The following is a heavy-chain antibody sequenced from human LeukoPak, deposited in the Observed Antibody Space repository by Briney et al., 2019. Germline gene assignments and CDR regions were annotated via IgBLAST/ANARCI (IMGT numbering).Heavy chain of an antibody. D-gene: IGHD3-3*01. CDR3: ARDSNTYYDFWSGYPETPHFDY. CDR2: IIPIFGTA. CDR1: GGTFSSYA. Sequence: SVKVSCKASGGTFSSYAISWVRQAPGQGLEWMGGIIPIFGTANYAQKFQGWVTMTRDTSISTAYMELSRLRSDDTAVYYCARDSNTYYDFWSGYPETPHFDYWGQGTLVTVSS. V-gene: IGHV1-69*05. J-gene: IGHJ4*02.